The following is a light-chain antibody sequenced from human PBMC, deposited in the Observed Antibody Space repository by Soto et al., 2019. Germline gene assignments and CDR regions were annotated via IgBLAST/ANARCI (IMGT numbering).Light chain of an antibody. Sequence: DIVMTQSPLSLPVTPGEPASISCRSSQSLLHSNGYNYLDWYLQKPVQSPQLLIYLGSHRASGVPDRFSGRASGTDFTLKITRVEAEDVGVYYCMQALQTPWTFGQGTKGEIK. CDR2: LGS. J-gene: IGKJ1*01. CDR3: MQALQTPWT. V-gene: IGKV2-28*01. CDR1: QSLLHSNGYNY.